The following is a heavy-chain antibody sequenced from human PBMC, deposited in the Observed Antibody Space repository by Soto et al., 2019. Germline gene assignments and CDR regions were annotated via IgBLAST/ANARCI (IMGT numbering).Heavy chain of an antibody. CDR3: ARQTLRSNILQPGYYYYYYGMDV. Sequence: GESLKTSGHGSGYSFTRYCIVWVLQMPGKGLEATATIYPGDSDTRYSPSFQGQVTISADKSISTAYLQWSSLKASDTAMYYCARQTLRSNILQPGYYYYYYGMDVWGQGTPVTVSS. D-gene: IGHD4-4*01. J-gene: IGHJ6*02. CDR2: IYPGDSDT. CDR1: GYSFTRYC. V-gene: IGHV5-51*01.